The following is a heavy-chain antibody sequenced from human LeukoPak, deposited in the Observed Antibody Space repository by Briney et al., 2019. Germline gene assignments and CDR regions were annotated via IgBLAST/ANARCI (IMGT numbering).Heavy chain of an antibody. J-gene: IGHJ4*02. CDR3: TTSGMAGRGPFDY. CDR2: IKSKTDGGTT. CDR1: GFTFSNAW. V-gene: IGHV3-15*01. Sequence: GGSLRLSCAASGFTFSNAWMSWVRQAPGKGLEWVGRIKSKTDGGTTDYAAPVKGRFTISRDDSKNTLYLQMSSLKTEDTAVYYCTTSGMAGRGPFDYWGQGTLVTVSS. D-gene: IGHD5-24*01.